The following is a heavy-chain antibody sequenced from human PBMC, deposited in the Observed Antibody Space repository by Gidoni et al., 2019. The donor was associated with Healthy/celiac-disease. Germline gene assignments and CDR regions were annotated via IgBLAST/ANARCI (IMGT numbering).Heavy chain of an antibody. V-gene: IGHV4-38-2*02. J-gene: IGHJ4*02. D-gene: IGHD3-3*01. CDR2: IYHSGST. CDR3: AREHYDFWSGSLSYFDY. Sequence: QVQLQESGPGLVKPSETLSLTCAVPGYSISSGYYWGWIRQPPGKGLEWIGSIYHSGSTYYNPSLKSRVTISVDTSKNQFSLKLSSVTAANTAVYYCAREHYDFWSGSLSYFDYWGQGTLVTVSS. CDR1: GYSISSGYY.